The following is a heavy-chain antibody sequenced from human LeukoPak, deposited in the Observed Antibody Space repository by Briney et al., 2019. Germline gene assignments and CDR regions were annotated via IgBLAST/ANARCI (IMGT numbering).Heavy chain of an antibody. D-gene: IGHD3-10*01. Sequence: KPSETLSLTCTVSGGSISSYYWSWIRQPPGKGLEWIGYIYYSGSTNYKPSLKSRVTISVDTSKNQFSLKLSSVTAADTAVYYRARGGYYGSGNDFRFDPWGQGTLVTVSS. J-gene: IGHJ5*02. CDR2: IYYSGST. V-gene: IGHV4-59*01. CDR1: GGSISSYY. CDR3: ARGGYYGSGNDFRFDP.